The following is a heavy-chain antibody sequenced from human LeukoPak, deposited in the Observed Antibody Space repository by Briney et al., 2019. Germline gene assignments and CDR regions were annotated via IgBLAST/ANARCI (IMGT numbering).Heavy chain of an antibody. J-gene: IGHJ4*02. Sequence: GSLRLSCAASGFTFSSYAMHWVRQAPGKGLEWVAVISYDGSNKYYADSVKGRFTISRDNSKNTLYLQMNSLRAEDTAVYYCARDLGYYDSSGYYSYWGQGTLVTVSS. CDR3: ARDLGYYDSSGYYSY. CDR1: GFTFSSYA. V-gene: IGHV3-30-3*01. D-gene: IGHD3-22*01. CDR2: ISYDGSNK.